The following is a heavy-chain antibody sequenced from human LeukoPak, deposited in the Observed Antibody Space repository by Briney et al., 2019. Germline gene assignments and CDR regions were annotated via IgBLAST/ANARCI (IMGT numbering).Heavy chain of an antibody. Sequence: MPSETLSLTCTVSDGSISSSSYYWGWNRQPPGNGLEWIGSIYYSGSTYYNPSLKSRVTISVDTSKSQFSLKVTSVTAADTAVYFCARDGRLYSSGQVVWFDPWGQGTLVTVSS. J-gene: IGHJ5*02. V-gene: IGHV4-39*07. CDR2: IYYSGST. CDR1: DGSISSSSYY. D-gene: IGHD6-19*01. CDR3: ARDGRLYSSGQVVWFDP.